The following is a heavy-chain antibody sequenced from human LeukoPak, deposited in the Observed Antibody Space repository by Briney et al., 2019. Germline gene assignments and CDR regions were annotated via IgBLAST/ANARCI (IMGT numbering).Heavy chain of an antibody. Sequence: SETLSLTCTVSGGSISSNTYYWGWIRQPPGKGLEWIGEINHSGSTNYNPSLKSRVTISVDTSKNQFSLKLSSVTAADTAVYYCARGPASDYWGQGTLVTVSS. CDR1: GGSISSNTYY. CDR2: INHSGST. J-gene: IGHJ4*02. V-gene: IGHV4-39*07. CDR3: ARGPASDY.